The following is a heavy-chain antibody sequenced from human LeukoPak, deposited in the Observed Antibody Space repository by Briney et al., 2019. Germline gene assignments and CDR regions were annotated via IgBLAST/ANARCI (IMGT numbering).Heavy chain of an antibody. Sequence: SEALSLTCTVSGGSISSGGYYWSWIRQHPGKGLEWIGYIYYSGSTYYNPSLKSRVTISVDTSKNQFSLKLSSVTAADTAVYYCARVLIPGIMITSGGVIPRVWFDPWGQGALVTVSS. CDR3: ARVLIPGIMITSGGVIPRVWFDP. CDR2: IYYSGST. CDR1: GGSISSGGYY. J-gene: IGHJ5*02. V-gene: IGHV4-31*03. D-gene: IGHD3-16*02.